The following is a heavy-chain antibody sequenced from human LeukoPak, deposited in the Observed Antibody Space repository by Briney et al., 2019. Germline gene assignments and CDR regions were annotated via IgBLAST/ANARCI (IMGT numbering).Heavy chain of an antibody. V-gene: IGHV3-30*04. CDR3: ARDGWDRSIAARLLSNWFDP. Sequence: PGRSLRLSCPASGFTFSSYAMHWVRQAPGKGLEWVAVISYDGSNKYYADSVKGRFTISRDNSKNTLYLQMNSLRAEDTAVYYCARDGWDRSIAARLLSNWFDPWGQGTLVTVSS. CDR1: GFTFSSYA. D-gene: IGHD6-6*01. CDR2: ISYDGSNK. J-gene: IGHJ5*02.